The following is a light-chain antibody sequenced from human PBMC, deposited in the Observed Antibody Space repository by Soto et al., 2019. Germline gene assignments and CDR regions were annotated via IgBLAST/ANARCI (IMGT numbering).Light chain of an antibody. J-gene: IGLJ2*01. CDR1: SSNIGSNT. Sequence: QSVLTQPPSASGTPGQRVTISCSESSSNIGSNTVNWYQQLPGTAPKLLIYSNNQRPSGVPDRFSGSKSGTSASLAISGLQSEDEADYYCAAWDDSLVVFGGGTQLTVL. CDR3: AAWDDSLVV. V-gene: IGLV1-44*01. CDR2: SNN.